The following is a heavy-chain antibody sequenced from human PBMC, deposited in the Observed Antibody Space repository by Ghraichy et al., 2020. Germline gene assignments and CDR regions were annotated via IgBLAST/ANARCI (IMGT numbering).Heavy chain of an antibody. V-gene: IGHV5-51*01. D-gene: IGHD3-22*01. J-gene: IGHJ5*02. Sequence: GESLNISCKGSGYSFTSYWIGWVRQMPGKGLEWMGIIYPGDSDTRYSPSFQGQVTISADKSISTAYLQWSSLKASDTAMYYCASTHLDSSGYLDWFDPWGQGTLVTVSS. CDR2: IYPGDSDT. CDR1: GYSFTSYW. CDR3: ASTHLDSSGYLDWFDP.